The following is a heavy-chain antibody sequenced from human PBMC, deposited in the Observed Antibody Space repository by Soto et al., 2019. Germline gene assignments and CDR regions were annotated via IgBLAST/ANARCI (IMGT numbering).Heavy chain of an antibody. CDR1: GGSISSSSYY. J-gene: IGHJ4*02. CDR2: IYYSGST. V-gene: IGHV4-39*01. Sequence: QLQLQESGPGLVKPSETLSLTCTVSGGSISSSSYYWGWIRQPPGKGLEWIGSIYYSGSTYYNPSLKSRVSISVARSKDDFCRRLSSVTAADTAVYYCARHMRWGYCSGGSCRFRPGGARYWGQGPQVSVSS. D-gene: IGHD2-15*01. CDR3: ARHMRWGYCSGGSCRFRPGGARY.